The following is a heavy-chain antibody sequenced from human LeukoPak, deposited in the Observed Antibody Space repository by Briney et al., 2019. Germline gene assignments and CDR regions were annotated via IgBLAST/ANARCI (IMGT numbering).Heavy chain of an antibody. D-gene: IGHD3-22*01. CDR2: TYYRSKWYN. Sequence: XXXPXRXLEWLGRTYYRSKWYNGYAVSVKSRITINPDTSKNKFSLHLNSVTPEDTAVYYCARSSGHIDYWGQGTLVTVSS. CDR3: ARSSGHIDY. V-gene: IGHV6-1*01. J-gene: IGHJ4*02.